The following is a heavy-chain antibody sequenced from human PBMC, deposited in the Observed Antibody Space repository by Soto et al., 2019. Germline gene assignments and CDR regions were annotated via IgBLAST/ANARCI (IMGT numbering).Heavy chain of an antibody. J-gene: IGHJ3*01. CDR2: IGIGSSTT. CDR1: GFPFRNYG. V-gene: IGHV3-48*01. CDR3: ARDQLYYNDISGRPLNAFDV. D-gene: IGHD3-22*01. Sequence: GGSLRLSCAASGFPFRNYGMNWVRQAPGKGLEWVSYIGIGSSTTYYADSVKGRFTISRDNAKNSLYLQMNSLRAEDTAVYYCARDQLYYNDISGRPLNAFDVWGQGTMVTVSS.